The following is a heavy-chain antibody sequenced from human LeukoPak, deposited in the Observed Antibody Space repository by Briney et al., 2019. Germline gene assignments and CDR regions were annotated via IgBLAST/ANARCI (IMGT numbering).Heavy chain of an antibody. CDR3: ARDPGSGYEKRFDY. Sequence: AGSLRLSCAASGFPLSSYAMSWVRQPSGKGLEWVSATSSSDPGTYYADSVKGRFTISRDNAKDSLYLQMNSLTAEDTAVYYCARDPGSGYEKRFDYWGQGTLVTVSS. CDR2: TSSSDPGT. D-gene: IGHD5-12*01. V-gene: IGHV3-23*01. J-gene: IGHJ4*02. CDR1: GFPLSSYA.